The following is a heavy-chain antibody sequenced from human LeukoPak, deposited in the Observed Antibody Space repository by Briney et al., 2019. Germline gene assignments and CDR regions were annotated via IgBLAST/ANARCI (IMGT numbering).Heavy chain of an antibody. CDR1: GYTFTSYD. Sequence: GASAKVSCKASGYTFTSYDINWVRQATGQGLEWMGWMNPNSGNTGYAQKFQGRVTMTRNTSISTAYMELSSLRSEDTAVYYCARGTYDILTGYLGVYFDYWGQGTLVTVSS. J-gene: IGHJ4*02. D-gene: IGHD3-9*01. V-gene: IGHV1-8*01. CDR3: ARGTYDILTGYLGVYFDY. CDR2: MNPNSGNT.